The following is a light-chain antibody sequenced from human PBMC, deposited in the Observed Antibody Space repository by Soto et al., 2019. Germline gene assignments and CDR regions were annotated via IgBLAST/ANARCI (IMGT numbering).Light chain of an antibody. Sequence: QSALTQHASVSGSPGQSITISCTVTGSDVRTYNLVSWYQQHPGKVPKLIIYEASKRPSGVSNRFSGSQPGNTASLTVSGLQAEDEADYYCCSYAGDKTYVFGSGTKVTVL. CDR2: EAS. V-gene: IGLV2-23*01. J-gene: IGLJ1*01. CDR3: CSYAGDKTYV. CDR1: GSDVRTYNL.